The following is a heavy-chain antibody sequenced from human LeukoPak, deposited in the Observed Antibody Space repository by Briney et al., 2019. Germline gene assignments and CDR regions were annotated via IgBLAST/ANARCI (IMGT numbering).Heavy chain of an antibody. J-gene: IGHJ3*02. CDR3: ARHHSPTTVTTGYAFDI. V-gene: IGHV5-10-1*01. CDR2: FDTSDSYT. CDR1: GYSFTSSW. Sequence: GEPLQISCKGSGYSFTSSWISWLRQMPGKGLEWMGRFDTSDSYTNSSPSFQGHVTISADKSISTAYLQWSSLKASDTAMYYCARHHSPTTVTTGYAFDIWGQGTMVTVSS. D-gene: IGHD4-17*01.